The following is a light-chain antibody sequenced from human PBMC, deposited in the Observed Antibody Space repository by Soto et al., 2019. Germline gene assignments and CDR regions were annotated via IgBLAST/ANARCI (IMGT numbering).Light chain of an antibody. J-gene: IGKJ1*01. Sequence: EIVMTQSPDTLSVSPGEGATLSCRVSQSIRSNLAWYQQRPGQAPRLLMYGASTRADGIPARFTGSGSGTEFTLTISSLQSEDFAVYYCQQYHSWTPWTSGQGTKVELK. CDR2: GAS. CDR3: QQYHSWTPWT. V-gene: IGKV3-15*01. CDR1: QSIRSN.